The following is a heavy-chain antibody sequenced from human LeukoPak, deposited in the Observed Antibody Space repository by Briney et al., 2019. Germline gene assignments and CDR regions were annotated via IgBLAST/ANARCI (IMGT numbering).Heavy chain of an antibody. D-gene: IGHD6-6*01. Sequence: SETLSLTCAVYGGSFSGYYWSWIRQPPGKGLEWIGEINHSGSTNYNPSLKSRVTVSVDTSKNQFSLKLSSVTAADTAVYYCARGPQGYSSSLVIDYWGQGTLVTDSS. CDR2: INHSGST. V-gene: IGHV4-34*01. CDR1: GGSFSGYY. CDR3: ARGPQGYSSSLVIDY. J-gene: IGHJ4*02.